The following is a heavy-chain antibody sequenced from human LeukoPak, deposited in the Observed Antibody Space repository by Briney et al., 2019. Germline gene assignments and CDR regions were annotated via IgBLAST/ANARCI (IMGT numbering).Heavy chain of an antibody. Sequence: SQTLSLTCAISGDSVSSNSAAWNWIRQSPSRGLEWLGRTYYRSKWYNDYAVSVKSRITINPGTSKNQFSLQLNSVTPEDTAVYYCARDPEWELLGPFDYWGQGTLVTVSS. CDR2: TYYRSKWYN. CDR1: GDSVSSNSAA. D-gene: IGHD1-26*01. CDR3: ARDPEWELLGPFDY. V-gene: IGHV6-1*01. J-gene: IGHJ4*02.